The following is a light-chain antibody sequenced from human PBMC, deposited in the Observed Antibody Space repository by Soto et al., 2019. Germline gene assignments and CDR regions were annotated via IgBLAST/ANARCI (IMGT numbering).Light chain of an antibody. CDR3: SSCTLNTTSV. Sequence: QSVLTQPASVSGSPGQTITISCAGTTSDIGSYNFVSWYQQHPGTAPKLIIYEVTNRPLGISSRFSGSRSGNTASLTISGLRTEDEAHYYCSSCTLNTTSVFGGGTKLTVL. CDR1: TSDIGSYNF. J-gene: IGLJ2*01. V-gene: IGLV2-14*03. CDR2: EVT.